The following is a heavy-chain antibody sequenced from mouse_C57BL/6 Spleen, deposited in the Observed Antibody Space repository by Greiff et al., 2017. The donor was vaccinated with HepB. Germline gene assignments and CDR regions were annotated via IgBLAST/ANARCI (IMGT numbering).Heavy chain of an antibody. CDR3: AASYYYDSSPYAMDY. D-gene: IGHD1-1*01. J-gene: IGHJ4*01. V-gene: IGHV14-3*01. CDR1: GFNIKNTY. CDR2: IDPANGNT. Sequence: VQLQQSVAELVRPGASVKLSCTASGFNIKNTYMHWVKQRPEQGLEWIGRIDPANGNTKYAPKFQGKATITADTSSNTAYLQLSSLTSEDTAIYYCAASYYYDSSPYAMDYWGQGTSVTVSS.